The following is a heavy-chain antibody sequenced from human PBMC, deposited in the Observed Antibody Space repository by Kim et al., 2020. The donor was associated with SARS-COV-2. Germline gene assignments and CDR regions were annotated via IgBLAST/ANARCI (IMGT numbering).Heavy chain of an antibody. J-gene: IGHJ3*02. Sequence: SETLSLTCAVYGGSFSGYYWSWIRQPPGKGLEWIGEINHSGSTNYNPSLKSRVTISVDTSKNQFSLKLSSVTAADTAVYYCASGAAGAPDAFDIWGQGTMVTVSS. V-gene: IGHV4-34*01. D-gene: IGHD6-13*01. CDR2: INHSGST. CDR3: ASGAAGAPDAFDI. CDR1: GGSFSGYY.